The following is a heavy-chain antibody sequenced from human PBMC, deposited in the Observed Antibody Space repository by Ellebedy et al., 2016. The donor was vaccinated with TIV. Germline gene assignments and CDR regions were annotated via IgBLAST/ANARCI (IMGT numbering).Heavy chain of an antibody. D-gene: IGHD1-14*01. CDR2: VRNKADGYAT. J-gene: IGHJ4*02. CDR3: FRQTDSCHDY. CDR1: GFTFSASH. V-gene: IGHV3-73*01. Sequence: GGSLRLSXAASGFTFSASHMHWVRQASGKGLEWVGHVRNKADGYATAYGASVNGRFTISRDDAENTAYLQMSSLRPEDTAVYYCFRQTDSCHDYWGQGILVTVSS.